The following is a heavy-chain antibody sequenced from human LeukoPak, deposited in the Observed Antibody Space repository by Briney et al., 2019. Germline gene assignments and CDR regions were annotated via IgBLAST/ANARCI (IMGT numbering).Heavy chain of an antibody. J-gene: IGHJ3*02. CDR2: IYYSGST. V-gene: IGHV4-59*01. CDR1: GGSISSYY. Sequence: SETLSLTCTVSGGSISSYYWSWIRQPPGKGLEWIGYIYYSGSTNYNPSLKSRVTISVDTSKNQFSLKLSSVTAADTAVYYCARERILGYCSGGSCYGSFAFDIWGQGTMVTVSS. CDR3: ARERILGYCSGGSCYGSFAFDI. D-gene: IGHD2-15*01.